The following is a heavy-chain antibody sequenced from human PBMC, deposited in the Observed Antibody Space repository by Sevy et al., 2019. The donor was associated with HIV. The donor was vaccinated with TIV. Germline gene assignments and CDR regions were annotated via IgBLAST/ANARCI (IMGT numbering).Heavy chain of an antibody. J-gene: IGHJ4*02. CDR2: ISYDGSNK. CDR1: GFTFSSYA. Sequence: GGSLRLSCAASGFTFSSYAMHWVRQAPGKGLEWVAVISYDGSNKYYADSVKGRFTISRDNSKNALYQQMNSLRAEDTAEYYCARSRIEYYDSSGYPDYWGQGTLVTVSS. V-gene: IGHV3-30-3*01. D-gene: IGHD3-22*01. CDR3: ARSRIEYYDSSGYPDY.